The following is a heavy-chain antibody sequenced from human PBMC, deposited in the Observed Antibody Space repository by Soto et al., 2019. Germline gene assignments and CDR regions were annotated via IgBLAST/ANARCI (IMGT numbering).Heavy chain of an antibody. V-gene: IGHV1-3*01. CDR2: INGGNGDT. D-gene: IGHD5-12*01. J-gene: IGHJ5*02. Sequence: QVQLVQSGAEVKKPGASVKVSCKASGYTFTSYAMHGVRQAPGQRLGWMGWINGGNGDTKYSQKFQGRGTITRETSPSTAYIELGSLRYEDTPLYYCARGYSGYQAWFDPWDQGTLVTLSS. CDR1: GYTFTSYA. CDR3: ARGYSGYQAWFDP.